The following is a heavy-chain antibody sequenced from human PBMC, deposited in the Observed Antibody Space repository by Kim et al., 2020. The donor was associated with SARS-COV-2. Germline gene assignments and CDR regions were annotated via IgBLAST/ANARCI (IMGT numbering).Heavy chain of an antibody. Sequence: SVKVSCKASGGTFSSYAISWVRQAPGQGLEWMGRIIPILGIANYAQKFQGRVTITADKSTSTAYMELSSLRSEDTAVYYCAREVDYYDSSGYSPYYYYGMDVWGQGTTVTVSS. CDR1: GGTFSSYA. CDR2: IIPILGIA. V-gene: IGHV1-69*04. J-gene: IGHJ6*02. D-gene: IGHD3-22*01. CDR3: AREVDYYDSSGYSPYYYYGMDV.